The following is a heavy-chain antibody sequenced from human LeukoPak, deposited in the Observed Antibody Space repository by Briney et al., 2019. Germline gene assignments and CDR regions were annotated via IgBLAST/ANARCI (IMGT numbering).Heavy chain of an antibody. Sequence: PSETLSLTCTVSGGSITTYYWTWIRQPPGKGLEWIGYIYNSGNTNYNPSLKSRVTTSIDTSRNQVSLRLSSVTAADTAAYYCARPRAYCGGDCYSYTFDIWGQGTLVTVSS. D-gene: IGHD2-21*02. V-gene: IGHV4-59*08. CDR1: GGSITTYY. J-gene: IGHJ3*02. CDR3: ARPRAYCGGDCYSYTFDI. CDR2: IYNSGNT.